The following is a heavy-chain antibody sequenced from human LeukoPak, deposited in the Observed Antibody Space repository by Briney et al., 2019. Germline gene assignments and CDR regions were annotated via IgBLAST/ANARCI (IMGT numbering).Heavy chain of an antibody. CDR2: INPNSGGT. V-gene: IGHV1-2*02. CDR3: ARDQDVTYYDIYRRPLDY. CDR1: GYTFTGYY. Sequence: WASVKVSCKASGYTFTGYYMHWVRQAPGQGLEWVGWINPNSGGTNYAQKFQGRVTMTRDTSISTAYMELSRLRSDDTAVYYCARDQDVTYYDIYRRPLDYWGQGTLVTVSS. D-gene: IGHD3-9*01. J-gene: IGHJ4*02.